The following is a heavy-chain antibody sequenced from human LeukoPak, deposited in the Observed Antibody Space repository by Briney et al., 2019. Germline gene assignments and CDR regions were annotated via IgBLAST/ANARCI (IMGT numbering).Heavy chain of an antibody. V-gene: IGHV4-34*01. D-gene: IGHD3-22*01. Sequence: PSETLSLTCAVYGGSFSGYYWSWIRQPPGKGLERIGEIDHSGSTNYNPSLKSRVTISVDTSKNQFSLKLSPVTAADTAVYYCAREEYDSSGYSDSWGQGTLVTVSS. CDR1: GGSFSGYY. CDR2: IDHSGST. CDR3: AREEYDSSGYSDS. J-gene: IGHJ4*02.